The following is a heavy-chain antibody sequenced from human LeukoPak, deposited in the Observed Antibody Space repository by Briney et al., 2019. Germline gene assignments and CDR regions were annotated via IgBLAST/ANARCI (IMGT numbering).Heavy chain of an antibody. J-gene: IGHJ6*02. CDR3: ARGGKDIVVVPAARSYYYYGMDV. D-gene: IGHD2-2*01. V-gene: IGHV4-34*01. CDR1: GGSFSGYY. CDR2: INHSGST. Sequence: SETLSLTCAVYGGSFSGYYWSWIRRPPGKGLEWIGEINHSGSTNYNPSLKSRVTISVDTSKNQFSLKLSSVTAADTAVYYCARGGKDIVVVPAARSYYYYGMDVWGQGTTVTVSS.